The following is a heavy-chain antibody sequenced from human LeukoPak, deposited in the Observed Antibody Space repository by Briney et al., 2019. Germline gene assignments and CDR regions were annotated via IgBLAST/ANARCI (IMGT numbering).Heavy chain of an antibody. V-gene: IGHV4-4*07. CDR2: IYTSGST. D-gene: IGHD3-10*01. CDR1: GGSISSYY. Sequence: KPSETLSLTCTVSGGSISSYYWSWIRQPAGKGLEWIGRIYTSGSTNYNPSLKSRVTISVDTSKNQFSLKLSSVTAADTAVYYCARVATTKWFGAGSLSGAVRSQVIPDYWGQGTLVTVSS. J-gene: IGHJ4*02. CDR3: ARVATTKWFGAGSLSGAVRSQVIPDY.